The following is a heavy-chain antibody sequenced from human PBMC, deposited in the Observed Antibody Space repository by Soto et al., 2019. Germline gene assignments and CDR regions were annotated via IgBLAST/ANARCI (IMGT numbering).Heavy chain of an antibody. D-gene: IGHD6-6*01. V-gene: IGHV1-2*02. CDR3: PRGGGGEAALPWLLRFNYHYYGIDV. Sequence: ASVKVSCKASGYTFTGYYMHWVRQAPGQGLEWMGWINPNSGGTNYAQKFQGRVTMTRDTSISTAYMELSRLRSDDTAVYYCPRGGGGEAALPWLLRFNYHYYGIDVWGQGTTVTVSS. CDR2: INPNSGGT. CDR1: GYTFTGYY. J-gene: IGHJ6*02.